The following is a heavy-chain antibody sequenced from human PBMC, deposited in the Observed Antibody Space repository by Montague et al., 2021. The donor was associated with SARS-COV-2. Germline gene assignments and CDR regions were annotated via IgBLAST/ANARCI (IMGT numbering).Heavy chain of an antibody. CDR1: GGSFSGYY. CDR3: TRGDLRYSSSWYLDY. J-gene: IGHJ4*01. CDR2: SNHSGST. D-gene: IGHD6-13*01. Sequence: SETLSLTCAVYGGSFSGYYWSWIWQPPGKGLEWNGESNHSGSTNTNSTPNRRGTITVDTDTNQYSLNLSSVTAADTAAYYCTRGDLRYSSSWYLDYWGQGTLVTVSS. V-gene: IGHV4-34*04.